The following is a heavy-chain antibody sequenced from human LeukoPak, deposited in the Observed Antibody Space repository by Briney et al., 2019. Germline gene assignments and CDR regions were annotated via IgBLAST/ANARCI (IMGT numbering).Heavy chain of an antibody. CDR3: ARDRGLIASPHFDY. CDR1: GFTFSSYW. D-gene: IGHD3-10*01. CDR2: IKQDGSEK. Sequence: PGGSLRLSCAASGFTFSSYWMSWVRQAPGKGLEWVANIKQDGSEKYYVDSVKGRFTISRDNAKNSLYLQMNSLRAEDTAVYYCARDRGLIASPHFDYWGQGTLVTVSS. J-gene: IGHJ4*02. V-gene: IGHV3-7*01.